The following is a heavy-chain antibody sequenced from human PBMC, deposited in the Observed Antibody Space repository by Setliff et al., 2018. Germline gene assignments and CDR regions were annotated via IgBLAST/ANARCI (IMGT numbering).Heavy chain of an antibody. D-gene: IGHD4-4*01. V-gene: IGHV4-34*01. CDR3: SRGPSKVQFDT. CDR1: LGSFTGYY. CDR2: MYYSGKT. J-gene: IGHJ5*02. Sequence: SETLSLTCSLELGSFTGYYWTWIRQVPGKGLEWIGTMYYSGKTFYMPSLQSRVTISADTSTNQLSLKLSSVTAADTAVYYCSRGPSKVQFDTWGRGIPVTVSS.